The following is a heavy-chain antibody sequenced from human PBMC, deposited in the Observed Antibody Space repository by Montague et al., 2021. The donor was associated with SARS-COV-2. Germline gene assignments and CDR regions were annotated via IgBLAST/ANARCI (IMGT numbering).Heavy chain of an antibody. CDR2: FTSVGANT. CDR1: GFTFRDYS. Sequence: SLRLSCAASGFTFRDYSMSWVRHAPGKGLEWVAFFTSVGANTFYADSVKGRFTISRDISRNLFYFQLNNVRVEDTATYFCARDFRYPLDVDLTQFDYWGPGTQVTVSS. CDR3: ARDFRYPLDVDLTQFDY. J-gene: IGHJ4*02. D-gene: IGHD5-12*01. V-gene: IGHV3-23*01.